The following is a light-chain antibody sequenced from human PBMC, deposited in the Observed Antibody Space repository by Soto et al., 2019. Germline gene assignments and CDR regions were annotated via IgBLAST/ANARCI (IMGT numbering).Light chain of an antibody. CDR3: AAWDDSLNGLYV. J-gene: IGLJ1*01. V-gene: IGLV1-44*01. Sequence: QSVLTQPPSASGTPGQRVTISCSGSSCNIGSNTVNWYQQLPGTAPKLLIYSNNQRPSGVPDRFSGSKSGTSASLAISGLQSEDEADYYCAAWDDSLNGLYVFGTRTKVTVL. CDR1: SCNIGSNT. CDR2: SNN.